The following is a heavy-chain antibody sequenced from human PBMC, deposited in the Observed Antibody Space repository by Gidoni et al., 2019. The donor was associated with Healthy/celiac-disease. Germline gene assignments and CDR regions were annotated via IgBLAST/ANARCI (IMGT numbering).Heavy chain of an antibody. Sequence: EVQLVESGGGLVKPGGSLRLSCAASGFTFSSYSLNWVRQAPGKGLGWVSSISRSSSYIYYADSVKGRFTISRDNAKNSLYLQMNSLRAEDTAVYYCASEMVLGYCSGGSCYVDYWGQGTLVTVSS. V-gene: IGHV3-21*01. CDR3: ASEMVLGYCSGGSCYVDY. J-gene: IGHJ4*02. CDR1: GFTFSSYS. CDR2: ISRSSSYI. D-gene: IGHD2-15*01.